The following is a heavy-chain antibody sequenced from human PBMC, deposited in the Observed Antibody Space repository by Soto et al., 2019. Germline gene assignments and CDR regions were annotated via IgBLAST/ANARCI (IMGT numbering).Heavy chain of an antibody. J-gene: IGHJ4*02. CDR2: ISPYSGKT. Sequence: QVQLVQSGAEVKKPGASVKVSCQASGYTFTNYGIAWVRQAPGQGLEWMGWISPYSGKTDYRQNLQGRVTMTAVTSTTTASMELRSLRSDATAVYYCTRDRLTLTTSLIFDFLRQSSLVTVSS. V-gene: IGHV1-18*01. CDR1: GYTFTNYG. D-gene: IGHD3-9*01. CDR3: TRDRLTLTTSLIFDF.